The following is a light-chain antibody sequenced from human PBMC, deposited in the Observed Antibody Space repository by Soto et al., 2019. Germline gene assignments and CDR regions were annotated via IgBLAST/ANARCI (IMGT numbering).Light chain of an antibody. CDR1: SSDVGGYNY. CDR3: SSYAGSNNSGD. Sequence: QSVLTQPPSASGSPGQSVTISCTGTSSDVGGYNYVSWYQQHPGKAPKLMIYEVSKRPSGVPDRFSGSKSGNTASLTVSGLQADDEADYYCSSYAGSNNSGDFGTGTKVTVL. V-gene: IGLV2-8*01. CDR2: EVS. J-gene: IGLJ1*01.